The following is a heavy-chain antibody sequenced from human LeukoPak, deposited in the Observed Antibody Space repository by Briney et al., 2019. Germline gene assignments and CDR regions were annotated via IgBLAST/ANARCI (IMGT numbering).Heavy chain of an antibody. CDR1: GGSISSSNW. D-gene: IGHD5-18*01. Sequence: SETLSLTCAVSGGSISSSNWWSWVRQPPGKGLEWIGEIYHSGSTNYNPSLKSRVTISVDKSKNQFSLKLSSVTAADTAVYYCARVGGIDLDTAMVYAFDIWGQGTMVTVSS. CDR2: IYHSGST. J-gene: IGHJ3*02. CDR3: ARVGGIDLDTAMVYAFDI. V-gene: IGHV4-4*02.